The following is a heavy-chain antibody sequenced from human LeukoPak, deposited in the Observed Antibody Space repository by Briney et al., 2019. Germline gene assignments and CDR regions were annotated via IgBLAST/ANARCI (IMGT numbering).Heavy chain of an antibody. D-gene: IGHD2-15*01. CDR2: ISYSSSHI. Sequence: GGSLRLSCAASGFTFSSYGMNWVRQAPGKGLEWVSSISYSSSHIYYEDSMKGRFTISRDNAKNSLYLQMNSLRAEDTAVYYCAREFWSGGSRGAFDIWGQGTMVTVSS. J-gene: IGHJ3*02. CDR1: GFTFSSYG. CDR3: AREFWSGGSRGAFDI. V-gene: IGHV3-21*04.